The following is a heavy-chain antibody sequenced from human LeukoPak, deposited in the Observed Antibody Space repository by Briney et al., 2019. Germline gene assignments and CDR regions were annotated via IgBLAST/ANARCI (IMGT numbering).Heavy chain of an antibody. J-gene: IGHJ4*02. Sequence: ASEALSLTCTVSGGSISSSGYYWGWIRQPPGKGLEWIGSIYDSGSTYYNPSLKSRVTMSVDTSKNQFSLKLNSVTAADTAVYYCARERRYDFWSGYLVWGQGTLVTVSS. CDR2: IYDSGST. V-gene: IGHV4-39*07. CDR1: GGSISSSGYY. D-gene: IGHD3-3*01. CDR3: ARERRYDFWSGYLV.